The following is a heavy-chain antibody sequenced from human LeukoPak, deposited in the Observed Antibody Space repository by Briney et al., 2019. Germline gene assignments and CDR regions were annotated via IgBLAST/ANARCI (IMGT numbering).Heavy chain of an antibody. V-gene: IGHV4-39*01. D-gene: IGHD1-26*01. Sequence: SETLSLTCTVSGGSISSSSYYWGWIRQPPGKGLEWIGSIYYSGSTYYNPSLKSRVTISVDTSKNQFSLKLSSVTAADTAVYYCARVRAYSGSYLFDYWGQGTLVTVSS. CDR1: GGSISSSSYY. J-gene: IGHJ4*02. CDR3: ARVRAYSGSYLFDY. CDR2: IYYSGST.